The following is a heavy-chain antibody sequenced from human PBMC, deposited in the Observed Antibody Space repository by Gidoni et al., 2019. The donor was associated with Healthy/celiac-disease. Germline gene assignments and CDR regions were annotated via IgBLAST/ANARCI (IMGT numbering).Heavy chain of an antibody. CDR1: GFTFSSYA. CDR3: ARAILGDQDDY. D-gene: IGHD2-21*02. Sequence: QVQLVESGGGVVQPGRSLRLSCAASGFTFSSYAMHWVRQAPGKGLEWVAVISYDGSNKYYADSVKGRFTISRDNSKNTLYLQMNSLRAEDTAVYYCARAILGDQDDYWGQGTLVTVSS. V-gene: IGHV3-30-3*01. J-gene: IGHJ4*02. CDR2: ISYDGSNK.